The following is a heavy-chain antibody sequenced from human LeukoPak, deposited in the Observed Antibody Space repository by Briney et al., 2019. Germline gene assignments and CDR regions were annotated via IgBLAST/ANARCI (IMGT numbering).Heavy chain of an antibody. D-gene: IGHD5-12*01. Sequence: KPSETLSLTCTVSGGSISSYYWSWIRQPPGKGLEWIGYIYYSGSTNYNPSLKSRVTISVDTSKNQFSLKLSSVTAADTAVYYCAGQYTAYDAFDFWGQGTPVTVSS. CDR1: GGSISSYY. V-gene: IGHV4-59*08. CDR3: AGQYTAYDAFDF. CDR2: IYYSGST. J-gene: IGHJ4*02.